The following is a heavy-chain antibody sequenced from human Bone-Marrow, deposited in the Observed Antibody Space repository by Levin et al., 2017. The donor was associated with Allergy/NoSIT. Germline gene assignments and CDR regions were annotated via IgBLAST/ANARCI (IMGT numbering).Heavy chain of an antibody. D-gene: IGHD3-10*01. J-gene: IGHJ4*02. CDR1: GFTFEDHG. V-gene: IGHV3-20*04. Sequence: GGSLRLSCAASGFTFEDHGMTWVRQAPGKGLEWVSGINWNGGDTGYADSVKGRFTISRDNAKNSLFLQMNSLRAEDTAVYFCAREKLRFGEFKANYYFFDYWGQGSLVTVSS. CDR3: AREKLRFGEFKANYYFFDY. CDR2: INWNGGDT.